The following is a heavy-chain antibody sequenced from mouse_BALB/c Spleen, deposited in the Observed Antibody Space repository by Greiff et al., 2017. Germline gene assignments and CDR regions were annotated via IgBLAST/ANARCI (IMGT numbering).Heavy chain of an antibody. CDR1: GYTFTSYV. Sequence: VQLQQSGPELVKPGASVKMSCKASGYTFTSYVMHWVKQKPGQGLEWIGYINPYNDGTKYNEKFKGKATLTSDKSSSTAYMELSSLTSEDSAVYYCACGYCEAWFAYWGQGTLVTVSA. D-gene: IGHD2-3*01. J-gene: IGHJ3*01. V-gene: IGHV1-14*01. CDR2: INPYNDGT. CDR3: ACGYCEAWFAY.